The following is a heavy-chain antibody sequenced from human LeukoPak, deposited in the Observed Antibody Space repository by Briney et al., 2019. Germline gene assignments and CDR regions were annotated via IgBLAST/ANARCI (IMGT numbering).Heavy chain of an antibody. CDR2: IYYSGST. CDR3: ARQICSGGSCYKNKYYFDY. D-gene: IGHD2-15*01. J-gene: IGHJ4*02. Sequence: SETLSLTCTVSGGSINSYYWSWIRQPPGKGLEWIGYIYYSGSTNYNPSLKSRVAISVDTSKNQFSLKLSSVTAADTAVYYCARQICSGGSCYKNKYYFDYWGQGTLVTVSS. CDR1: GGSINSYY. V-gene: IGHV4-59*08.